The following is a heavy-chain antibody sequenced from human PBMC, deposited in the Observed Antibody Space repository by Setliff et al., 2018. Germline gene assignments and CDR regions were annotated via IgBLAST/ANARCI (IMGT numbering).Heavy chain of an antibody. CDR3: ARDKADYYDRSGYSGASDV. Sequence: SVKVSCKASGYTFGSSALSWVRQAPGQGLEWMGGIIPMFDTGIYAEKFRGRVTLSADESTSTVYMELTRLRPEDTAIYYGARDKADYYDRSGYSGASDVWGQGTMVTVSS. J-gene: IGHJ3*01. CDR2: IIPMFDTG. V-gene: IGHV1-69*13. D-gene: IGHD3-22*01. CDR1: GYTFGSSA.